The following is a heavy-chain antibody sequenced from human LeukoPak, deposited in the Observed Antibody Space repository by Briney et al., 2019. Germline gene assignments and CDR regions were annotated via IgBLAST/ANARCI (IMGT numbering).Heavy chain of an antibody. CDR2: ISGGGGST. D-gene: IGHD2-2*01. Sequence: PGGSLRLSCAASGFTFSSYGMSWVRQAPGKGLEWVSGISGGGGSTYYADSVEGRFTISRDNSKNTLYLQMNSLRAEDTAVYYCAKDSRAPATAINWGQGTLVTVSS. CDR1: GFTFSSYG. V-gene: IGHV3-23*01. CDR3: AKDSRAPATAIN. J-gene: IGHJ4*02.